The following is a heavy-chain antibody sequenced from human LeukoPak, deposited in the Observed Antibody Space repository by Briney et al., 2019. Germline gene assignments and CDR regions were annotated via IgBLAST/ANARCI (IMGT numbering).Heavy chain of an antibody. Sequence: SETLSLTCAVYGGSFSGYYWSWIRQPPGKGLEWIGEINHSGSTNYNPSLKSRVTISVDTSKNQFSLKLSSVTAADTAVYYCARGIGDFWSGYHSTYNWLDPWGQGTLVTVSS. D-gene: IGHD3-3*01. CDR1: GGSFSGYY. J-gene: IGHJ5*02. V-gene: IGHV4-34*01. CDR2: INHSGST. CDR3: ARGIGDFWSGYHSTYNWLDP.